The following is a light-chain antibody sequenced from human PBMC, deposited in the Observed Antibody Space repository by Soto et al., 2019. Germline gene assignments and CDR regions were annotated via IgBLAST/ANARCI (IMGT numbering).Light chain of an antibody. V-gene: IGLV2-14*01. Sequence: QSPMTQPASLSGSPGQSITISCTGTISDVGGYNYVSWYQQHPGKAPKLMIYEVSDRPSGVSNRFSGSKSGNTASLTISGLQAEDEADYYCSSYTITSNYVFRTGTKV. CDR1: ISDVGGYNY. CDR3: SSYTITSNYV. CDR2: EVS. J-gene: IGLJ1*01.